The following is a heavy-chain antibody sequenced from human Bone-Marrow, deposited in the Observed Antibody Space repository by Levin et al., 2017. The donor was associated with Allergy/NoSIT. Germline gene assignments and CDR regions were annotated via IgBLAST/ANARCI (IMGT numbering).Heavy chain of an antibody. V-gene: IGHV4-61*01. CDR2: IYYSGST. J-gene: IGHJ4*02. D-gene: IGHD5-18*01. CDR3: ARTTFYGGYSYMRAIDY. Sequence: SETLSLTCTVSGGSVSSGSYYWSWIRQPPGKGLEWIVYIYYSGSTNYNSSLKSRVTISVDTSKTPFSLKLSSVTAADTAVYYCARTTFYGGYSYMRAIDYWGQGTLVTVSS. CDR1: GGSVSSGSYY.